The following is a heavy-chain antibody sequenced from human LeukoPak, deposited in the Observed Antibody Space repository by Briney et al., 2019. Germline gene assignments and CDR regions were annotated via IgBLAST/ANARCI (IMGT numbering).Heavy chain of an antibody. V-gene: IGHV3-53*01. J-gene: IGHJ4*02. CDR3: AKGYYDYVWGSYFGY. D-gene: IGHD3-16*01. CDR2: IYSGGST. Sequence: GGSLRLSCAASGFTVSSNYMSWVRQAPGKGLEWVSVIYSGGSTYYADSVKGRFTISRDNSKNTLYLQMNGLRAEDTAVYYCAKGYYDYVWGSYFGYWGQGTLVTVSS. CDR1: GFTVSSNY.